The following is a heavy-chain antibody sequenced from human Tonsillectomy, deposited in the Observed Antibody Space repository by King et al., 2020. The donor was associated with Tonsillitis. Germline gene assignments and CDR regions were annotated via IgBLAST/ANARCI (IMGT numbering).Heavy chain of an antibody. Sequence: QLVQSGAEVKKPGASVKVSCKASGYSFSSHDINWVRQASGQGLEWMGWMNPKSGNTGFARKFQGRVTMTRDTSISTAYMELRSLSFEDTAIYFCTRGVYGGHRYFDPWGQGTLVTVAS. D-gene: IGHD4-23*01. CDR2: MNPKSGNT. J-gene: IGHJ5*02. CDR1: GYSFSSHD. CDR3: TRGVYGGHRYFDP. V-gene: IGHV1-8*01.